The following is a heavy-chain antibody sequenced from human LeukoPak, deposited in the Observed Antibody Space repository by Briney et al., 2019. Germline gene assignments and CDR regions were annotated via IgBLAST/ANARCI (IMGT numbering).Heavy chain of an antibody. CDR2: VYYSGTT. J-gene: IGHJ5*02. CDR3: ARVAYRNWIDP. V-gene: IGHV4-59*01. D-gene: IGHD3-16*01. Sequence: SETLSLTRTVSGGSISSYYWSWIRQPPGKGLEWIGYVYYSGTTNYNPSLKNRVTISVDTSRNQFSLKLNSVTTADTAVYYCARVAYRNWIDPWGQGTLVTVSS. CDR1: GGSISSYY.